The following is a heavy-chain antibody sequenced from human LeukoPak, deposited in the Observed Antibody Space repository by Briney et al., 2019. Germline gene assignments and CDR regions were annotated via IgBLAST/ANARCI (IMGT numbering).Heavy chain of an antibody. D-gene: IGHD6-6*01. CDR3: ASGYSSSSNWFDP. J-gene: IGHJ5*02. CDR1: GYTFTSYY. Sequence: GASVKVSCKASGYTFTSYYMQWVREAPGQGLEWMEIINPSGGSTSYAQKFQGRVTMTRDTSTSTVYMELSSLRPEDTAVYYCASGYSSSSNWFDPWGQGTLVTVSS. V-gene: IGHV1-46*03. CDR2: INPSGGST.